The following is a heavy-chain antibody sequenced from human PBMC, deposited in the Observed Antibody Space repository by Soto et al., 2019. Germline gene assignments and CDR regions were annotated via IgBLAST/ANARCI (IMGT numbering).Heavy chain of an antibody. CDR2: IITAFGTT. CDR3: TRSYGYTFGGSLDN. V-gene: IGHV1-69*01. CDR1: GDTFNSYV. D-gene: IGHD5-18*01. Sequence: QVQLVQSGPEVKKPGSLVKVSCKASGDTFNSYVITWVRQAPGQGLEWLGGIITAFGTTSYAQNFQDRLTITADEAATTDHMELSSLTSDDTAMYYCTRSYGYTFGGSLDNWGQGTLVTVSS. J-gene: IGHJ4*02.